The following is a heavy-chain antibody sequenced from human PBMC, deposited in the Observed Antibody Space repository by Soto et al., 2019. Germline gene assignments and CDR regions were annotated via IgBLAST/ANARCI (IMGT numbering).Heavy chain of an antibody. CDR2: IYWDGDD. CDR1: GFSVSTRGVG. D-gene: IGHD2-15*01. Sequence: QITLKESGPTLVKPTQTLTMTCTVPGFSVSTRGVGVGWIRQPPGKALEWVALIYWDGDDRYSPSLRSRLTITKDTAKKLVVLTMTNMDPADTATYYCARQHSGGRYFDYWGQGSLVNVSS. V-gene: IGHV2-5*02. CDR3: ARQHSGGRYFDY. J-gene: IGHJ4*02.